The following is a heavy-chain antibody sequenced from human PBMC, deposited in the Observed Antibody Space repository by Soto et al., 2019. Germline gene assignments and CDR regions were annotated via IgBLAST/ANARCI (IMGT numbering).Heavy chain of an antibody. J-gene: IGHJ4*02. CDR1: GGSISSSSYY. V-gene: IGHV4-39*01. Sequence: SESLSLTGTVSGGSISSSSYYWGWIRQPPGKGLEWIGSIYYSGSTYYNPSLKSRVTISVDTSKNQFSLKLSSVTAADTAVYYCARRPRKTYYYDSSGYSGGPGWGQGTLVTVSS. D-gene: IGHD3-22*01. CDR3: ARRPRKTYYYDSSGYSGGPG. CDR2: IYYSGST.